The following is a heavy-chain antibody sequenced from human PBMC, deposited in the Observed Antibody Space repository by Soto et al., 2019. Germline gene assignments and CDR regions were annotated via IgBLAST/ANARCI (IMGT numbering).Heavy chain of an antibody. D-gene: IGHD6-13*01. J-gene: IGHJ4*02. CDR2: INHSGST. CDR1: GGSFSGYY. Sequence: PSETLSLTCAVYGGSFSGYYWSWIRQPPGKGLEWIGEINHSGSTNYNPSLKSRVNISVDTSKNQFSLKLSSVTAADTAVYYCARTPQIAAVGKNYFDYWGQGTLVTVSS. CDR3: ARTPQIAAVGKNYFDY. V-gene: IGHV4-34*01.